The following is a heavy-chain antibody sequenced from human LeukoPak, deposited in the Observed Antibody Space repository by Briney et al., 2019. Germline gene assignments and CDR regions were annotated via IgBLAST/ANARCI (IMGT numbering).Heavy chain of an antibody. Sequence: GESRKISCKGSGYSFTSYWIGWVRQMPGKGLEWMGIIYPGDSDTRYSPSFQGQVTISADKSISTAYLQWSSLKASDTAMYYCARDYFFRTSRWGGYGMDVWGQGTTVTVSS. CDR2: IYPGDSDT. D-gene: IGHD2/OR15-2a*01. CDR1: GYSFTSYW. V-gene: IGHV5-51*01. J-gene: IGHJ6*02. CDR3: ARDYFFRTSRWGGYGMDV.